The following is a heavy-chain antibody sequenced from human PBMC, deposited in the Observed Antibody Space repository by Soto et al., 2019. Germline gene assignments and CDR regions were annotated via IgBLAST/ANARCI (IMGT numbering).Heavy chain of an antibody. J-gene: IGHJ4*02. V-gene: IGHV3-23*01. D-gene: IGHD2-15*01. CDR2: LSGSGGST. CDR1: GFTFSSYA. Sequence: EVQLLESGGGLVQPGGSWRLSCAASGFTFSSYAMSWFRQAPGTGREWVSALSGSGGSTYYADSVKGRFTISRDNSKNTLYLQMNSLRAEDTAVYYCAKDPLYCSGGSCPTAYFDYWGQGTLVTVSS. CDR3: AKDPLYCSGGSCPTAYFDY.